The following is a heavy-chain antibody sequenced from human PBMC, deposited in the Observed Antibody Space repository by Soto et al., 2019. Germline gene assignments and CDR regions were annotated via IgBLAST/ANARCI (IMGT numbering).Heavy chain of an antibody. CDR1: GFTFSSYA. CDR2: ISYDGSNK. V-gene: IGHV3-30-3*01. J-gene: IGHJ5*02. Sequence: GGSLRLSCAASGFTFSSYAMHWVRQAPGKGLEWVAVISYDGSNKYYADSVKGRFTISRDNSKNTLYLQMNSLRAEDTAVYYCARDRGATIFGVVISEGTNWFDPWGQGTLVTVSS. D-gene: IGHD3-3*01. CDR3: ARDRGATIFGVVISEGTNWFDP.